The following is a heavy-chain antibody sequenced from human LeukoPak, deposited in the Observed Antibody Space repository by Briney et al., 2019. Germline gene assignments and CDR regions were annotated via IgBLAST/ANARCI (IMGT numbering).Heavy chain of an antibody. CDR1: GYTFTSYG. Sequence: ASVKVSCKASGYTFTSYGISWVRQAPGQGLKWMGWISAYNGNTNYAQKLQGRVTMTTDTSTSTAYMELRSLRSDDTAVYYCARPRGDISYGYPPFFDYWGQGTLVTVSS. CDR2: ISAYNGNT. D-gene: IGHD5-18*01. CDR3: ARPRGDISYGYPPFFDY. J-gene: IGHJ4*02. V-gene: IGHV1-18*01.